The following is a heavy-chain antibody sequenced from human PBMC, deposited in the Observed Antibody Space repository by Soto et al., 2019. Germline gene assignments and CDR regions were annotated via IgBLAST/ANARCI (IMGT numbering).Heavy chain of an antibody. V-gene: IGHV4-39*01. D-gene: IGHD4-17*01. CDR3: ARGSMTTGWFDP. CDR2: IYYSGST. J-gene: IGHJ5*02. CDR1: GGSVSSSSYY. Sequence: QLQLQESGPGLVEPAETLSLTCTVSGGSVSSSSYYWGWIRQPPGKGLEWIGSIYYSGSTYYNPSLKSRVCISVDTSKNQFSLKLSSVTAADMAVYYCARGSMTTGWFDPWGQGTLVTVSS.